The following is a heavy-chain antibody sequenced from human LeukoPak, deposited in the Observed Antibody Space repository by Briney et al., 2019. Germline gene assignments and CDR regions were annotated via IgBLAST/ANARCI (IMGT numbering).Heavy chain of an antibody. CDR2: INPSGGST. CDR1: GYTFTSYG. V-gene: IGHV1-46*01. CDR3: ARDLQYYGSGSYFDY. D-gene: IGHD3-10*01. Sequence: ASVKVSCKASGYTFTSYGISWVRQAPGQGLEWMGIINPSGGSTSYAQKFQGRVTMTRDTSTSTVYMELSSLRSEDTAVYYCARDLQYYGSGSYFDYWGQGTLVTVSS. J-gene: IGHJ4*02.